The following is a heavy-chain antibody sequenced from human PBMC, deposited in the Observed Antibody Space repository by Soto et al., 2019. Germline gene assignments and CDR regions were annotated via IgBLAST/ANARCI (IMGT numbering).Heavy chain of an antibody. CDR2: INPNSGGT. D-gene: IGHD6-19*01. CDR3: ARARGKYSSGWAYFDY. CDR1: GYTFTGYY. J-gene: IGHJ4*02. V-gene: IGHV1-2*02. Sequence: AAVKVSCKASGYTFTGYYMHWVRQAPGQGLEWMGWINPNSGGTNYAQKFQGRVTMTRDTSISTAYMELSRLRSDDTAVYYRARARGKYSSGWAYFDYWGQGTLVTVSS.